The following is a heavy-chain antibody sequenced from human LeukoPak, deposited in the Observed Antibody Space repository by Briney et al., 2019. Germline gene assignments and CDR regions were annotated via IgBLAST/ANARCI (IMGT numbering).Heavy chain of an antibody. Sequence: PGGSLRLSCAASGFTFSTYAMSWVRQAPGKGLNWVSSISGSGDSAYYADSVKGRFTISRDNSKNTLFLQMNSLRAEDTAVYYCARKSLEGVLLTGTDYRGQGTLVIVSS. CDR2: ISGSGDSA. CDR1: GFTFSTYA. V-gene: IGHV3-23*01. J-gene: IGHJ4*02. CDR3: ARKSLEGVLLTGTDY. D-gene: IGHD3-10*01.